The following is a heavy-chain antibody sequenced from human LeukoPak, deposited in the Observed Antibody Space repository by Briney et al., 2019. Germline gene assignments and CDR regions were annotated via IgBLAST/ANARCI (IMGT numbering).Heavy chain of an antibody. D-gene: IGHD4-17*01. CDR3: AKLSYDYGDYAPGAFDI. CDR1: GFTFSSYG. CDR2: ISYDGSNK. Sequence: GGSLRLSCAASGFTFSSYGMHWVRQAPGKGLEWVAVISYDGSNKYYADSVKGRFTISRDNSKNTLYLQMNSLRAEDTAVYYCAKLSYDYGDYAPGAFDIWGQGTMVTVSS. V-gene: IGHV3-30*18. J-gene: IGHJ3*02.